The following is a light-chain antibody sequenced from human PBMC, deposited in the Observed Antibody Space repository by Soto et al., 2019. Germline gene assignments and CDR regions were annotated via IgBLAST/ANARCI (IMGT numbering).Light chain of an antibody. Sequence: DIQMTQSPSSLSASVGDRVTITCRASQTINAYLNWYQQKXXKAPKLLIYAASSLQSGVPSRFXXXXXXXXXXLTISSLQPEDFATYYCQESYRTPRTFGQGTRLEI. V-gene: IGKV1-39*01. J-gene: IGKJ2*01. CDR3: QESYRTPRT. CDR1: QTINAY. CDR2: AAS.